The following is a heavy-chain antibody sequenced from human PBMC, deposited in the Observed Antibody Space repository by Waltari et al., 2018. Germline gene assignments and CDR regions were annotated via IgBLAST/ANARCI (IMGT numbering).Heavy chain of an antibody. Sequence: FSRYWMSWVRQTPGKGLEWVANINYDGRQKYYVDSVKGRFTISRDNAKNPVYLQMNSLRVEDTAVYYCAKSRGFEYWGQGALITVSS. CDR1: FSRYW. CDR3: AKSRGFEY. CDR2: INYDGRQK. D-gene: IGHD2-2*01. V-gene: IGHV3-7*01. J-gene: IGHJ4*02.